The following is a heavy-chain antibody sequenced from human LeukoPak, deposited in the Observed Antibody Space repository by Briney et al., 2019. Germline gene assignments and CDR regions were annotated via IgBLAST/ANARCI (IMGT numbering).Heavy chain of an antibody. Sequence: SETLSLTCAVYGGSFIGYYWSWIRQPPGKGLEWIGEINHSGSTNYNPSLKSRVTISVDTSKNQFSLKLSSVTAADTAVYYCGGGLVGATKPVRARRPYGMDVWGQGTTVTVSS. CDR2: INHSGST. V-gene: IGHV4-34*01. J-gene: IGHJ6*02. D-gene: IGHD1-26*01. CDR3: GGGLVGATKPVRARRPYGMDV. CDR1: GGSFIGYY.